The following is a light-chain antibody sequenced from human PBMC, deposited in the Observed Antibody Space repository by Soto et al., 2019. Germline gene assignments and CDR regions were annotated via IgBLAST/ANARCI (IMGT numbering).Light chain of an antibody. J-gene: IGKJ1*01. Sequence: DIQMTQSPSTLSASVGDRVTITCRASQSISSWLAWYQQKPGKAPKLLIYDASSLESGVPSRFSGSGSGTDFTLTISSLQPDDFATYYCQQYNSYSWTFGQGTKVDIK. V-gene: IGKV1-5*01. CDR3: QQYNSYSWT. CDR2: DAS. CDR1: QSISSW.